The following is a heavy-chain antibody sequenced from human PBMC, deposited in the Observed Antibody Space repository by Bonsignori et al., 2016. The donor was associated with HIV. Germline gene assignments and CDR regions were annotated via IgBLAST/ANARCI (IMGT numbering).Heavy chain of an antibody. Sequence: SETLSLTCTVSGGSISSYYWSWIRQPAGKGLEWIGRIYTSGSTNYNPSLKSRVTMSVDTSKNQFSLKLSSVTAADTAVYYCAREPYTIFGVVSYYFDYWGQGTLVTVSS. CDR1: GGSISSYY. D-gene: IGHD3-3*01. J-gene: IGHJ4*02. CDR2: IYTSGST. V-gene: IGHV4-4*07. CDR3: AREPYTIFGVVSYYFDY.